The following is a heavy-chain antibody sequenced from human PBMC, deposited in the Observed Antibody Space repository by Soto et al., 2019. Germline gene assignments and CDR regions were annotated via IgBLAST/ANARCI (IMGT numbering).Heavy chain of an antibody. D-gene: IGHD6-13*01. CDR2: ISSSSSYI. CDR1: GFTFSSYS. V-gene: IGHV3-21*01. Sequence: EVQLVESGGGLVKPGGSLRLSCAASGFTFSSYSMNWVRQAPGKGLEWVSSISSSSSYIYYADSVKGRFTISRDNAKNSLYVQMNSLRAEDTAVYYCARDSWEQQLVDYWGQGTLVTVSS. J-gene: IGHJ4*02. CDR3: ARDSWEQQLVDY.